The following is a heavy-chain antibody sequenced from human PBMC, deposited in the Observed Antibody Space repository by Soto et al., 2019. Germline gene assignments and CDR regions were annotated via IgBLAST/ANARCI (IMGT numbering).Heavy chain of an antibody. CDR2: MSYDGSKT. D-gene: IGHD1-26*01. V-gene: IGHV3-30*03. J-gene: IGHJ4*02. Sequence: QVQLVESGGGVVQPGRSLRLSCAASGFNFSSYGMHWVRQAPGTGLELVALMSYDGSKTYYTDSVKGRFTISRDTSKNTLYLQMSSLRAEDTAVYYCRVGVADWGQGTLVTVSS. CDR3: RVGVAD. CDR1: GFNFSSYG.